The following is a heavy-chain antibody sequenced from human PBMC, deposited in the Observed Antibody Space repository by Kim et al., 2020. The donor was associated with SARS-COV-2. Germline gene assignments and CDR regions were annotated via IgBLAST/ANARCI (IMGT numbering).Heavy chain of an antibody. D-gene: IGHD3-9*01. V-gene: IGHV4-34*01. J-gene: IGHJ4*02. Sequence: NPYLKSRVTISVDTSKNQFSLKLSSVTAADTAVYYCARVAYYDILTGLDYWGQGTLVTVSS. CDR3: ARVAYYDILTGLDY.